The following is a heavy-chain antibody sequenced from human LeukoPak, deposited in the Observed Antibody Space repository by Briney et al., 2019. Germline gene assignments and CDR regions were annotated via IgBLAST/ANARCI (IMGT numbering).Heavy chain of an antibody. J-gene: IGHJ5*02. Sequence: ASGKVSCKASGGTFSSYAISWVRQAPGQGLEWMGGIIPIFGTANYAQKFQGRVTITTDESTSTAYMELSSLRSEDTAVYYCARVVSYCSSTSCYTNGGWFDPWGQGTLVTVSS. CDR3: ARVVSYCSSTSCYTNGGWFDP. D-gene: IGHD2-2*02. CDR2: IIPIFGTA. V-gene: IGHV1-69*05. CDR1: GGTFSSYA.